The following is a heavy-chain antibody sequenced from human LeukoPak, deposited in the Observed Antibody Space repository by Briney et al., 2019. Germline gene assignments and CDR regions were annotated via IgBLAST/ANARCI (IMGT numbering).Heavy chain of an antibody. D-gene: IGHD2-2*02. Sequence: GGSLRLSCAASGFTFSSYAMHWARQAPGKGLEWVAVISYDGSNKYYADSVKGRFTISRDNSKNTLYLQMNGLRAEDTAVYYCAREPIVVVPAAISPRGFDYWGQGTLVTVSS. CDR3: AREPIVVVPAAISPRGFDY. CDR2: ISYDGSNK. V-gene: IGHV3-30-3*01. J-gene: IGHJ4*02. CDR1: GFTFSSYA.